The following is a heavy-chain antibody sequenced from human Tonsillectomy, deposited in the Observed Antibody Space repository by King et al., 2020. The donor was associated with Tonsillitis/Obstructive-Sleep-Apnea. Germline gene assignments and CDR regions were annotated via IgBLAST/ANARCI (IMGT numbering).Heavy chain of an antibody. J-gene: IGHJ4*02. Sequence: VQLVESGGGVVQPGRSLRLSCAASGFTLSSSGIHWVRQGPGKGLEWVAVISSDGKNKYYADYVKGRFTISKDNSKNTLYLQMNSLRTEDTAVYYCAKDRSYSWSFDYWGQGTLVTVSS. CDR2: ISSDGKNK. D-gene: IGHD6-13*01. V-gene: IGHV3-30*18. CDR1: GFTLSSSG. CDR3: AKDRSYSWSFDY.